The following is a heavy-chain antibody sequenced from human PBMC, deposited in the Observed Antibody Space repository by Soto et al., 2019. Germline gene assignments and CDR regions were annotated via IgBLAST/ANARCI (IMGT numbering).Heavy chain of an antibody. CDR1: GGSISSYY. CDR2: IYYSGST. Sequence: SETLSLTCTVSGGSISSYYWSWIRQPPGKGLEWIGYIYYSGSTNYNPSLKSRVTISVDTSKNQFSLKLSSVTAADTAVYYCARDSYGAYYGSGKKYAFDIWGQGTMVTVSS. J-gene: IGHJ3*02. V-gene: IGHV4-59*01. D-gene: IGHD3-10*01. CDR3: ARDSYGAYYGSGKKYAFDI.